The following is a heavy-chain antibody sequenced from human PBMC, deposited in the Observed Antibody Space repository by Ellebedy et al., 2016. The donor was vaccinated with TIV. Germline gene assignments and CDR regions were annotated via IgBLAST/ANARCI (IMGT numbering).Heavy chain of an antibody. J-gene: IGHJ4*02. D-gene: IGHD2/OR15-2a*01. CDR1: GYTFSDYW. Sequence: PGGSLRLSCAASGYTFSDYWMIWVRQAPGKGLEWVANINPDGSVQAYVDSVKGRFAISRDNAKNSLYLQMNSLRAEDTDVYFCAGPAAIGTKTFNFWGQGTLVTVSS. CDR3: AGPAAIGTKTFNF. CDR2: INPDGSVQ. V-gene: IGHV3-7*01.